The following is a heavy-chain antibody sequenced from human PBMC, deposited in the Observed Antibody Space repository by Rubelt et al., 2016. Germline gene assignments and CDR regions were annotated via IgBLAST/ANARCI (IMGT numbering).Heavy chain of an antibody. Sequence: AMHWVRQAPSKGLEWVAVISYDGSNKYYADSVKGRFTISRDNSKNTLYLQMNSLRAEDTAVYYCAKTTFGVVILRPKFDYWGQGTLVTVSS. J-gene: IGHJ4*02. D-gene: IGHD3-3*01. CDR1: A. CDR3: AKTTFGVVILRPKFDY. V-gene: IGHV3-30-3*02. CDR2: ISYDGSNK.